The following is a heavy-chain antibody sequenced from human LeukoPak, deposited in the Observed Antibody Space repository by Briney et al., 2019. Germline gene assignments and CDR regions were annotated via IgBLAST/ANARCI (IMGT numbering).Heavy chain of an antibody. CDR2: ISSSGSTI. CDR3: ARDHPDGYNTSPLDL. CDR1: GFTFSSYE. J-gene: IGHJ4*02. Sequence: PGGSLRLSCAASGFTFSSYEMNWVRQAPGKGLEWVSYISSSGSTIYYADSVKGRFTISRDNAKSSLYLQMNSLRAEDTAVYYCARDHPDGYNTSPLDLWGQGTLVTVSS. D-gene: IGHD5-24*01. V-gene: IGHV3-48*03.